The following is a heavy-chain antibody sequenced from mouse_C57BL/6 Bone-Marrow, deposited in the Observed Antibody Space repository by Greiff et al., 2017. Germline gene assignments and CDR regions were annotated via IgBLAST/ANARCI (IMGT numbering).Heavy chain of an antibody. CDR3: SLLLRY. Sequence: QVQLQQPGAELVKPGASVKLSCKASGYTFTSYWMHLVKQRPGQGLEWIGMIHPNSGSTNYNEKFKSNATLTVDKSSSAAYMQLSSLTSEDAAVYYCSLLLRYRGQGTTLTVSS. J-gene: IGHJ2*01. CDR1: GYTFTSYW. D-gene: IGHD1-1*01. V-gene: IGHV1-64*01. CDR2: IHPNSGST.